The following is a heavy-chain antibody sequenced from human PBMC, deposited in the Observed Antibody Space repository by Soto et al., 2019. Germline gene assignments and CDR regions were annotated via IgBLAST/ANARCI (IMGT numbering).Heavy chain of an antibody. J-gene: IGHJ6*02. CDR3: ARETSTVVGRTNHGMDV. D-gene: IGHD2-15*01. Sequence: ETLSLTCTVSGGSISSYYWSWIRQPPGKGLEWIGYIYYSGSTYYNPSLKSRVTISVDTSKNQFSLKLSSVTAADTAVYYCARETSTVVGRTNHGMDVRGQGTMVTVSS. V-gene: IGHV4-59*12. CDR1: GGSISSYY. CDR2: IYYSGST.